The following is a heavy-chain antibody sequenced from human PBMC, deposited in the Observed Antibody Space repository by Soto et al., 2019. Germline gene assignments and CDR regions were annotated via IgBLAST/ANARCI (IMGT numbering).Heavy chain of an antibody. J-gene: IGHJ5*02. CDR1: GYTFTSYG. CDR2: ISAYNGNT. Sequence: QVQLVQSGAEVKKPGASVKVSCKASGYTFTSYGISWVRQAPGQGLEWMRWISAYNGNTNYAQKLQGGVTMTTDTSTSTPYTDLRTLRSAAPAVYYRASCSVLLWLPDPWGQGTLVTVSS. V-gene: IGHV1-18*01. D-gene: IGHD3-10*01. CDR3: ASCSVLLWLPDP.